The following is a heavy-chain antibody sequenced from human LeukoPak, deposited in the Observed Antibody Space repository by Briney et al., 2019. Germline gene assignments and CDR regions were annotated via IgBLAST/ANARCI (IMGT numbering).Heavy chain of an antibody. CDR2: ITSGDDRT. V-gene: IGHV3-23*01. CDR3: ARDRGQQLVLGLFDY. J-gene: IGHJ4*02. D-gene: IGHD6-13*01. Sequence: GGSLRLSCAASGFALSSAAMTWVRQAPGKGLEWVSIITSGDDRTYYADSVKGRFTISRDYSRNTLHLQMNSLRAEDTAVYYCARDRGQQLVLGLFDYWGQGTLVTVSS. CDR1: GFALSSAA.